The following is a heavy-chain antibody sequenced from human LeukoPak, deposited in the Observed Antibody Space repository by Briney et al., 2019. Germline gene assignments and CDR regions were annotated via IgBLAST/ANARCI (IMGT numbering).Heavy chain of an antibody. V-gene: IGHV3-49*03. Sequence: PGGSLRLSCTASGFTFGDYAMSWFRQAPGKGLEWVGFIRSKAYGGTTEYAASVKGRFIISRDDSKSIAYLQMNSLKTEDTAVYYCTRANYYDSSGYYEPPDYWGQGTLVTVSS. D-gene: IGHD3-22*01. CDR2: IRSKAYGGTT. CDR1: GFTFGDYA. J-gene: IGHJ4*02. CDR3: TRANYYDSSGYYEPPDY.